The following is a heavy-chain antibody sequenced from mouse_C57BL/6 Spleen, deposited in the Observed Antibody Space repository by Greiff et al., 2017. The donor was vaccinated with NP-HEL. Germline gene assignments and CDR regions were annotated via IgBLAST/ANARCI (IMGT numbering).Heavy chain of an antibody. D-gene: IGHD2-4*01. CDR3: TRSDYDYDEKIFYYAMDY. CDR1: GYTFTDYE. Sequence: VQLQQSGAELVRPGASVTLSCKASGYTFTDYEMHWVKQTPVHGLEWIGAIDPETGGTAYNQKFKGKAILTADKSSSTAYMELRSLTSEDSAVYYCTRSDYDYDEKIFYYAMDYWGQGTSVTVSS. CDR2: IDPETGGT. J-gene: IGHJ4*01. V-gene: IGHV1-15*01.